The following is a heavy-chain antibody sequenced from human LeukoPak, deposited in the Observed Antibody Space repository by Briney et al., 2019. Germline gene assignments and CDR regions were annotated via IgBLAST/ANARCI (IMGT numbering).Heavy chain of an antibody. J-gene: IGHJ4*02. CDR1: GYTFTGYY. Sequence: RASVKVSCKASGYTFTGYYMHWVRQAPGQGLEWMGWINPNSGGTNYAQKFQGRVTMTRDTSISTAYMELSRLRSDDTVVYYCAREEFIVGATSVFDYRGTFDYWGQGTLVTVSS. V-gene: IGHV1-2*02. CDR2: INPNSGGT. CDR3: AREEFIVGATSVFDYRGTFDY. D-gene: IGHD1-26*01.